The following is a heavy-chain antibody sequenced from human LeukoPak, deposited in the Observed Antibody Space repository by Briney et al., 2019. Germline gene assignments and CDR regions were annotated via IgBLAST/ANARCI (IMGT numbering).Heavy chain of an antibody. CDR3: TTPTSYDILTAGGDAFDI. CDR2: IKSKTDGGTT. V-gene: IGHV3-15*01. J-gene: IGHJ3*02. CDR1: GFTFSNAW. Sequence: PGGSLRLSCAASGFTFSNAWMSWVRQAPGKGLEWVGRIKSKTDGGTTDYAAPVKGRFTISRDDSKNTLYLQMNSLKTEDTAVYYCTTPTSYDILTAGGDAFDIWGQGTMVTVSS. D-gene: IGHD3-9*01.